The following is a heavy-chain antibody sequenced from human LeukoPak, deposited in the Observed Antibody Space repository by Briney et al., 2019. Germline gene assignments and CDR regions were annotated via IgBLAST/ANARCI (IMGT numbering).Heavy chain of an antibody. J-gene: IGHJ4*02. CDR2: IRQDASEI. Sequence: GGSLRPSCAASGFSFSSYWMNWYRQAPGKGLEWVGNIRQDASEINYVDSVRGRFTISRDNARSSLHLQMNSLRVEDTADYYCATDRDNSDWQKRFDSWGQGTLVTVSS. CDR1: GFSFSSYW. V-gene: IGHV3-7*01. CDR3: ATDRDNSDWQKRFDS. D-gene: IGHD2-21*02.